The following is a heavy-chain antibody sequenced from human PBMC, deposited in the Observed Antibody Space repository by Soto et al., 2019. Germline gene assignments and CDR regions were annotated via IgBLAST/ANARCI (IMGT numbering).Heavy chain of an antibody. CDR1: GFTFSSYG. CDR3: ARGGGIVANPGKFDY. CDR2: IWYDGSNK. J-gene: IGHJ4*02. V-gene: IGHV3-33*01. Sequence: QVQLVESGGGVVQPGRSLRLSCAASGFTFSSYGMHWVRQAPGKGLEWVAVIWYDGSNKYYADSVKGRFTISRDNSKNTLYLQMNSLRAEDTAVYYCARGGGIVANPGKFDYWGQGTLVTVSS. D-gene: IGHD1-26*01.